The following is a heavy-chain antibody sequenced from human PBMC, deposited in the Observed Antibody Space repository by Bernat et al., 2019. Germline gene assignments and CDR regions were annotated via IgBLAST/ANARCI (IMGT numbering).Heavy chain of an antibody. Sequence: QLQLQESGPGLVKPSETLSLTCTVSGGSISSSSYYWGWIRQPPGKGLEWIGSIYYSGSTHYNPSLKSRVTISVDPSKNQFSLKLSSVTAADTAVYYCARLLALAAATPFDYWGQGTLVTVSS. V-gene: IGHV4-39*01. CDR1: GGSISSSSYY. CDR2: IYYSGST. J-gene: IGHJ4*02. CDR3: ARLLALAAATPFDY. D-gene: IGHD2-15*01.